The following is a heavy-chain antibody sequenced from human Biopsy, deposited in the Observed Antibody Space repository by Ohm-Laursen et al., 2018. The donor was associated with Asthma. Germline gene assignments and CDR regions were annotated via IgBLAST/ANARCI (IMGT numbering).Heavy chain of an antibody. CDR1: GFTFGDYW. D-gene: IGHD3-16*01. J-gene: IGHJ4*02. V-gene: IGHV3-33*08. Sequence: SLRLSCAASGFTFGDYWMSWVRQVPGKGLEWVATVGSDESYTDHADSVKGRFTISRDNSKNTLHLQMNSLSLEDTAVYYCARDFSRAIMIGGGREHYFDFWGQGTLVTVSS. CDR3: ARDFSRAIMIGGGREHYFDF. CDR2: VGSDESYT.